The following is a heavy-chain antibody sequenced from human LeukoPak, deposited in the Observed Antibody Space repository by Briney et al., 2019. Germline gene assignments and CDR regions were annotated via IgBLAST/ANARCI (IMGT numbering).Heavy chain of an antibody. Sequence: VASVKVSCKASGGTFSSYAISWVRQAPGQGLEWMGRIIPIFGTANYAQKFQGRVTITTDESTSTAYMELSSLRSEDTAVYYCAKDRYGDYVIADWYFDLWGRGTLVTVSS. J-gene: IGHJ2*01. CDR2: IIPIFGTA. V-gene: IGHV1-69*05. D-gene: IGHD4-17*01. CDR3: AKDRYGDYVIADWYFDL. CDR1: GGTFSSYA.